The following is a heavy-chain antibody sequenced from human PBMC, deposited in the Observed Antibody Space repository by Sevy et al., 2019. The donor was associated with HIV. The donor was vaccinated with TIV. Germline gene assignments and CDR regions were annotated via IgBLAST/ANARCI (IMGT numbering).Heavy chain of an antibody. CDR2: ISSSSSYI. CDR3: AREGLRYFDY. J-gene: IGHJ4*02. Sequence: GGSLRLSCAASGFTFSSYSMNWVRQAPGKGLEWVSSISSSSSYIYYADSVKGRFTISRDNAKNSLYLQMNSLRAEATALYYGAREGLRYFDYWGQGTLVTVSS. D-gene: IGHD3-9*01. CDR1: GFTFSSYS. V-gene: IGHV3-21*01.